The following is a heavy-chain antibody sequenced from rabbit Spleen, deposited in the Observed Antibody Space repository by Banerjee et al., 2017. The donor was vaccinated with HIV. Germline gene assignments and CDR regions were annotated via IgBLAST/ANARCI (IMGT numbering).Heavy chain of an antibody. CDR1: GFSLSNNYA. CDR2: IYTGSTGST. Sequence: LQESGGGLFQPGGSLALTCKASGFSLSNNYAIYWVRQAPGKGLEWIGCIYTGSTGSTYYASWAKGRFTISRTSSTTVALQMTSLTAADTATYFCARDLAGVIGWNFSLWGPGTLVTVS. D-gene: IGHD4-1*01. V-gene: IGHV1S45*01. J-gene: IGHJ4*01. CDR3: ARDLAGVIGWNFSL.